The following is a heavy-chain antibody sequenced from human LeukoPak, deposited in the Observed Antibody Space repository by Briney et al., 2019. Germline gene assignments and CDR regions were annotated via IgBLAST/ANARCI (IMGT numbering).Heavy chain of an antibody. Sequence: ASVKVSCKASGGTFSSYAISWVRQAPGQGLEWMGGIIPIFGTANYAQKFQGRVTMTRDMSTSTVYMELSSLRSEDTAIYYCARGDGEAAAGTENWFDPWGQGTLVTVSS. V-gene: IGHV1-69*05. D-gene: IGHD6-13*01. CDR1: GGTFSSYA. CDR3: ARGDGEAAAGTENWFDP. CDR2: IIPIFGTA. J-gene: IGHJ5*02.